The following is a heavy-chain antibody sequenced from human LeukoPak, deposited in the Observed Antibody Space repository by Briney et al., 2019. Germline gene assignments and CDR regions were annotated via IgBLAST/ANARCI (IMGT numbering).Heavy chain of an antibody. V-gene: IGHV3-66*01. CDR3: ARDNSYGYHY. D-gene: IGHD5-18*01. J-gene: IGHJ4*02. Sequence: GGSLRLSCAASGFTFSSYSMSWVRQAPGKGLEWVSVIYSGGSTYYADSVKGRFTISRDNSKNTLYLQMNSLRAEDTAVYYCARDNSYGYHYWGQGTLVTVSS. CDR2: IYSGGST. CDR1: GFTFSSYS.